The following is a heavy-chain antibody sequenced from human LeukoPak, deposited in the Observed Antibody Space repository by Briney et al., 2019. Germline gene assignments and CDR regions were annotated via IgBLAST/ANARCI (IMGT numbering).Heavy chain of an antibody. CDR1: GGSIISDS. CDR3: ARRGRSPGFAGKFTHYYYMDV. D-gene: IGHD3-10*01. J-gene: IGHJ6*03. V-gene: IGHV4-59*08. CDR2: LYDSGSI. Sequence: SETLSLTCTVSGGSIISDSWTWIRQPPGKELEWIGYLYDSGSIKYNPSLKSRVTISLDTSKSQFSLKVTSVTAADTAVYFCARRGRSPGFAGKFTHYYYMDVWGEGTAVTVSS.